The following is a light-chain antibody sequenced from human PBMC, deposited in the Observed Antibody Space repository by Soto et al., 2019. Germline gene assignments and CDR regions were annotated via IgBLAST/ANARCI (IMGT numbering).Light chain of an antibody. CDR3: SSYAGIYVV. J-gene: IGLJ2*01. V-gene: IGLV2-8*01. CDR2: EVS. CDR1: SSDVGGYNY. Sequence: QSVLTQPPSASGSPGQSVTISCTGTSSDVGGYNYVSWYQQHPGKAPNLMIYEVSKRPSGVPDRFSGSKSGNTASLTVSGLQAEDEADYYCSSYAGIYVVFGGGTKLTVL.